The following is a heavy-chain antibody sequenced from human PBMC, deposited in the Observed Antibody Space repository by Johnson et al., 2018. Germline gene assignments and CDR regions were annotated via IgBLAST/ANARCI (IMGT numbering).Heavy chain of an antibody. CDR1: GYTFTSYD. V-gene: IGHV1-8*01. J-gene: IGHJ6*02. CDR3: ARADIVATIDSHYYGMDV. D-gene: IGHD5-12*01. CDR2: MNPNSGNT. Sequence: QVQLVQSGAEVKKPGASAKVSCKASGYTFTSYDINWVRQATGQGLEWMGWMNPNSGNTGYAQKFQGRVTMTRNTSISPAYMGLSSLRSEDTAVYYCARADIVATIDSHYYGMDVWGQGTTVTVAS.